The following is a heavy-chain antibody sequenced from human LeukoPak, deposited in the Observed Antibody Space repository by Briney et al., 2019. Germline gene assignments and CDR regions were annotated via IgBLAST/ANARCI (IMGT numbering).Heavy chain of an antibody. D-gene: IGHD3-10*01. Sequence: AAVTVSFMSSGCTFTKYGISWVGQAPGQGGAGMGWISAYNGKTNYAQKLQGRVTITTDTSTSTAYIALRSLRSADTAVYYCAREGQVEGSGSYPLYYYYGMDVWGQGTTVTVSS. CDR1: GCTFTKYG. CDR3: AREGQVEGSGSYPLYYYYGMDV. CDR2: ISAYNGKT. V-gene: IGHV1-18*01. J-gene: IGHJ6*02.